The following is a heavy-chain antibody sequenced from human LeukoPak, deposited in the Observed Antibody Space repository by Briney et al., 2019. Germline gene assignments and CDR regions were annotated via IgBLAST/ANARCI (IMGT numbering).Heavy chain of an antibody. CDR1: GGSISSYY. CDR3: ARTTVTTGAFDI. J-gene: IGHJ3*02. Sequence: PSETLSLTCTVSGGSISSYYWSWIRQPPGKGLEWIGYIYYSGSTNYNPSLKSRVTISVDTSKNQFSLKLSSVTAADAAVYYCARTTVTTGAFDIWGQGTMVTVSS. CDR2: IYYSGST. D-gene: IGHD4-17*01. V-gene: IGHV4-59*01.